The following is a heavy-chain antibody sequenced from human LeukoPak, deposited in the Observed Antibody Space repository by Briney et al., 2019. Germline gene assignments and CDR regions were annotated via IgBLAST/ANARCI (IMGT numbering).Heavy chain of an antibody. CDR3: AKDPFYYDSSENWFDP. CDR1: GFTFSSYA. V-gene: IGHV3-23*01. Sequence: GSLRLSCAASGFTFSSYAMSWVRQAPGKGLEWVSAISGSGGSTYYADSVKGRFTISRDSSKNTLYLQMNSLRAEDTAVYYCAKDPFYYDSSENWFDPWGQGTLVTVSS. J-gene: IGHJ5*02. CDR2: ISGSGGST. D-gene: IGHD3-22*01.